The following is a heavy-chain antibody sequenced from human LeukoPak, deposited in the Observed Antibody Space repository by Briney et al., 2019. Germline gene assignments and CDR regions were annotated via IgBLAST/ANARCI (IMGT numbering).Heavy chain of an antibody. Sequence: SQTLSLTCTVSGGSISSGGYYWSWIRQHPGKGLEWIGYIYYSGSTYYNPSLKSRVTISVDTSKNHFSLKLSSVTAADTAVYYCARMSGRESSGYYLDYWGQGTLVTVSS. D-gene: IGHD3-22*01. J-gene: IGHJ4*02. CDR3: ARMSGRESSGYYLDY. CDR1: GGSISSGGYY. V-gene: IGHV4-31*03. CDR2: IYYSGST.